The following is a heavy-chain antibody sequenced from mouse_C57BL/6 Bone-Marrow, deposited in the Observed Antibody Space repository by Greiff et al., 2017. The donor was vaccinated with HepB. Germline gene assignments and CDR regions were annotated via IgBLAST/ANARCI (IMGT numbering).Heavy chain of an antibody. Sequence: QVQLQQSGAELVKPGASVKLSCKASGYTFTSYWMHWVKQRPGQGLEWIGMIHPNSGSTNYNEKFKSKATLTVDKSSSTAYMQLSSLTSEDSAVYYCARRRYYPFAYWGQGTLVTVSA. CDR3: ARRRYYPFAY. CDR1: GYTFTSYW. CDR2: IHPNSGST. J-gene: IGHJ3*01. V-gene: IGHV1-64*01. D-gene: IGHD1-1*01.